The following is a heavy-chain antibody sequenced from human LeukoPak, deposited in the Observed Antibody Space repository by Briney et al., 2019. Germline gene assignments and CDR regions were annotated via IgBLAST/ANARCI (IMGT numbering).Heavy chain of an antibody. Sequence: PGGSLRLSCAASGFIFTNYGMHWVRQAPGKALEGVAFIRYDGNNRYYADSVRGRFTISRDDSKNTLYLQMNSLRPEDTAVYYCAKDRTTMAAHYFYNCMDVWGKGTTVTVSS. J-gene: IGHJ6*03. V-gene: IGHV3-30*02. CDR3: AKDRTTMAAHYFYNCMDV. CDR1: GFIFTNYG. CDR2: IRYDGNNR. D-gene: IGHD5-18*01.